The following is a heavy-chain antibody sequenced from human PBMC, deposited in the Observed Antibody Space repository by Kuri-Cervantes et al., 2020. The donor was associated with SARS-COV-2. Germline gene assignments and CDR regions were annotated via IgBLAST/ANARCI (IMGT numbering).Heavy chain of an antibody. CDR1: GYTFTSYG. J-gene: IGHJ6*02. D-gene: IGHD2-15*01. V-gene: IGHV1-18*01. CDR2: ISAYNGNT. Sequence: GESLKISCKASGYTFTSYGISWVRQAPGQGLEWMGWISAYNGNTNYAQKLQGRVTMTTDTSTSTAYMELRSLRSDDTAVYYCARVGVVVVAAVGHRYYYYGMDVWGQGTTVTVSS. CDR3: ARVGVVVVAAVGHRYYYYGMDV.